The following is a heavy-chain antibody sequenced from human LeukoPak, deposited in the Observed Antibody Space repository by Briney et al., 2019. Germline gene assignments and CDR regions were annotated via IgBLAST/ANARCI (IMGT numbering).Heavy chain of an antibody. J-gene: IGHJ4*02. Sequence: GGSLRLSCAASGFTFSSYGMHWVRQAPGEGLEWVAVIWYDGSNKYYADSVKGRFTISRDNSKNTLYLQMNSLRAEDTAVYYCARSDSSPNFDYWGQGTLVTVSS. CDR1: GFTFSSYG. CDR2: IWYDGSNK. CDR3: ARSDSSPNFDY. V-gene: IGHV3-33*01. D-gene: IGHD3-22*01.